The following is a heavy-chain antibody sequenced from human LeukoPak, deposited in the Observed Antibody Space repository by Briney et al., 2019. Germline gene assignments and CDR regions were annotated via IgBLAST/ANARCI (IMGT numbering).Heavy chain of an antibody. D-gene: IGHD5-18*01. V-gene: IGHV3-48*04. CDR3: ARAVPDTAMGDY. CDR2: ISSSSTT. J-gene: IGHJ4*02. CDR1: GFTFSSYS. Sequence: GGSLRLSCEASGFTFSSYSMNWVRQAPGKGLEWVSYISSSSTTYYADSVKGRFTSSRDNAKNSLYLQMNSLRAEDTAVYYCARAVPDTAMGDYWGQGTLVTVSS.